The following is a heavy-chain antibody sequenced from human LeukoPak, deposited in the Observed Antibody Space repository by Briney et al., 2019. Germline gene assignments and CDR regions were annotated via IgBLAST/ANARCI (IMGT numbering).Heavy chain of an antibody. Sequence: PGGSLRLSCAASGFTFTSYAMSWVRQTPGKGLEWVASMSGGGDSDYYADSVKGRFTVPRDKSKNTLYVQMNSLRADDTAVYYCTKDASYARENDNSGFFIDWGQGTLVTVSS. CDR2: MSGGGDSD. J-gene: IGHJ4*02. V-gene: IGHV3-23*01. CDR3: TKDASYARENDNSGFFID. D-gene: IGHD3-22*01. CDR1: GFTFTSYA.